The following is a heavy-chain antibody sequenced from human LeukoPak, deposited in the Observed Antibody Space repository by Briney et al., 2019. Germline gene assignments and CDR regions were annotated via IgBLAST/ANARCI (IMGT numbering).Heavy chain of an antibody. D-gene: IGHD4-23*01. CDR2: ISWNSGSI. CDR1: GFTFDDYA. Sequence: PGGSLRLSCAASGFTFDDYAMHWVRQAPGKGLEWVSGISWNSGSIGYADSVKGRFTISRDNAKNSLYLQMISLRAEDTALYYCAKDRYGGNSGYFQHWGQGTLVTVSS. CDR3: AKDRYGGNSGYFQH. V-gene: IGHV3-9*01. J-gene: IGHJ1*01.